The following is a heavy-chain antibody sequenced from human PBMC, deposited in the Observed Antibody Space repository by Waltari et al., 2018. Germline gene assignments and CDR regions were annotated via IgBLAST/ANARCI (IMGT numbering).Heavy chain of an antibody. CDR2: INANTGDS. Sequence: QVQLVQSGAEVKEPGASVKVDCKTAGHSFTAYYLHWVRQAPGQGLEWMAWINANTGDSKSAQTFQGRVTVTRDTSITTAYLELSGLRSDDTALYYCARETLPGNKIIDYWGQGTLVTVSS. CDR1: GHSFTAYY. J-gene: IGHJ4*02. V-gene: IGHV1-2*02. CDR3: ARETLPGNKIIDY. D-gene: IGHD1-1*01.